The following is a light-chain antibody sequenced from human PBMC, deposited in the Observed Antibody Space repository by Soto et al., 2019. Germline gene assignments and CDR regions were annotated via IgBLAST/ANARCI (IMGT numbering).Light chain of an antibody. Sequence: SYELTQPPSVSVSPGQTARITCSGDALPTRFAHWYKQKAGHAPVQVIYEDNKRPSGIPERFSGYSSGTVATLVISEAQVEDEGDYYCFSPDNSGNLGVFGPGTKVTVL. CDR3: FSPDNSGNLGV. CDR1: ALPTRF. V-gene: IGLV3-10*01. J-gene: IGLJ1*01. CDR2: EDN.